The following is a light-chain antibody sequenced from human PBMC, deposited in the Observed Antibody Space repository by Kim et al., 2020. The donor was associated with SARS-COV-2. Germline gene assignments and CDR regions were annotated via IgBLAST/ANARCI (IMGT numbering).Light chain of an antibody. Sequence: GQSITISCTGTSSDVGGYNYVYWYQQHPGKAPKLMIYDVSKRPSGVSNRFSGSKSGNTASLTISGLQAEDEADYYCSSYTSSSTVVFGGGTQLTVL. CDR1: SSDVGGYNY. CDR3: SSYTSSSTVV. CDR2: DVS. V-gene: IGLV2-14*04. J-gene: IGLJ2*01.